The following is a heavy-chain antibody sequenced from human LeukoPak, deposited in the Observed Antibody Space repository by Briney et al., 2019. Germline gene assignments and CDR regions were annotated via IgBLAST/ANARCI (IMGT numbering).Heavy chain of an antibody. CDR3: ARDIVNL. J-gene: IGHJ5*02. Sequence: PGGSLRLSCAASGFTFSDYSMSWVRQAPGKGLEWVANIKPDGSEKYYVDSVKGRFTISRDNAKNSLYLEMNSLRAEDTAVYSCARDIVNLWGQGALVTASS. CDR1: GFTFSDYS. V-gene: IGHV3-7*01. D-gene: IGHD2-21*01. CDR2: IKPDGSEK.